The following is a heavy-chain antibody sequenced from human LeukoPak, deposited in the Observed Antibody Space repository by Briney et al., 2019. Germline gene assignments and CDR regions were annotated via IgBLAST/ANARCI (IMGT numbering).Heavy chain of an antibody. V-gene: IGHV3-23*01. CDR3: AKAVRSMVTGGGYFDS. CDR2: LSGGGGSR. CDR1: GFAFSNYA. J-gene: IGHJ4*02. D-gene: IGHD3-10*01. Sequence: GGSLRLSCAASGFAFSNYAMSWVRQAPGKGLEWVSSLSGGGGSRYYADSVMGRFTISRDNSKNTLYLQMNSLRAEDTAVYYCAKAVRSMVTGGGYFDSWGQGTLVTVSS.